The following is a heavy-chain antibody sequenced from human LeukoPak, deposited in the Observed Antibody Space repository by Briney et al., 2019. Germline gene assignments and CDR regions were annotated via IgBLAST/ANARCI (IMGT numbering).Heavy chain of an antibody. D-gene: IGHD3-22*01. V-gene: IGHV3-23*01. CDR2: ISGSGGST. CDR3: AKDPSYDSSGYYFADAFDI. Sequence: GGSLRLSCAASGFTFSSYAMSWVRQAPGKGLEWVSAISGSGGSTYYADSVKGRFTISRDNSKNTLYLQMNSLRAEDTAVYYCAKDPSYDSSGYYFADAFDIWGQGTMVTVSS. CDR1: GFTFSSYA. J-gene: IGHJ3*02.